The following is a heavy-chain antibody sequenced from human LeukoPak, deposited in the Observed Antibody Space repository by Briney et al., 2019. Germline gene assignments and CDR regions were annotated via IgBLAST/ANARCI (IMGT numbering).Heavy chain of an antibody. D-gene: IGHD3-22*01. CDR1: GFTFSNAW. V-gene: IGHV3-15*01. Sequence: GGALRLSCAASGFTFSNAWMSGVGQARGKGLEGVGRIKRKTDGGTTDCAAHGKGRFTISRDDSKNTLYLQMNSLKTEDTAVYYCTTVTSYYDSSGQDAFDIWGQGTMVTVSS. CDR3: TTVTSYYDSSGQDAFDI. J-gene: IGHJ3*02. CDR2: IKRKTDGGTT.